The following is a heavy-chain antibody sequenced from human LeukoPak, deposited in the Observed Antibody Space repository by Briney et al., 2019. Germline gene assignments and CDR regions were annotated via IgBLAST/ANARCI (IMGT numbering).Heavy chain of an antibody. V-gene: IGHV3-30*18. J-gene: IGHJ4*02. CDR2: ISYDGSNK. CDR1: GFTFSSYG. CDR3: AKDGGSDFWSGYPYYFDY. D-gene: IGHD3-3*01. Sequence: GGSLRLSCAASGFTFSSYGMHWVRQAPGKGLEWVAVISYDGSNKYYADSVKGRFTISRDNSKNTLYLQMNSLRAEDTAVYYCAKDGGSDFWSGYPYYFDYWGQGTLVTVSS.